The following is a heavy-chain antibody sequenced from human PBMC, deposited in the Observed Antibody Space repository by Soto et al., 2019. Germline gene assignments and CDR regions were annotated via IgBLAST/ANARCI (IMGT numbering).Heavy chain of an antibody. J-gene: IGHJ5*02. CDR3: ASGGGYCSSTSCGWFDP. CDR2: ISYDGSNK. CDR1: GFTFSSYA. D-gene: IGHD2-2*01. Sequence: QVQLVESGGGVVQPGRSLRLSCAASGFTFSSYAMHWVRQAPGKGLEWVAVISYDGSNKYYADSVKGRFTISRDNSKNTLYLQMNSLRAEDTAVYYCASGGGYCSSTSCGWFDPWGQGTLVTVSS. V-gene: IGHV3-30-3*01.